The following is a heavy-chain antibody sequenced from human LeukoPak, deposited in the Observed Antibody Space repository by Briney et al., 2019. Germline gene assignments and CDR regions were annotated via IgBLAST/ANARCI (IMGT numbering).Heavy chain of an antibody. CDR1: GGSISSYH. V-gene: IGHV4-59*01. Sequence: LETLSLTCTVSGGSISSYHWSWIRQPPGKGLEWIGYIYYSGSTNYNPSLKSRVTISVDTSKNQVSLKLSSVIAADTAVYYCARAEAGYSSGYYYYGMDVWGQGTTVTVSS. CDR2: IYYSGST. J-gene: IGHJ6*02. D-gene: IGHD6-19*01. CDR3: ARAEAGYSSGYYYYGMDV.